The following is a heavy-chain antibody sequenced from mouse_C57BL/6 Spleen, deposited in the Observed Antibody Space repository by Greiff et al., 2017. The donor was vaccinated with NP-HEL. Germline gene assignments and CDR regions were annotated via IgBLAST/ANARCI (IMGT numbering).Heavy chain of an antibody. D-gene: IGHD1-1*01. Sequence: QVQLQQPGAELVKPGASVKLSCKASGYTFTSYWMQWVKQRPGQGLEWIGEIDPSDSYTNYNQKFKGKATLTVDTSSSTAYMQLSLLTSEDSAVYYCARRYYYGSSYWYFDVWGTGTTVTVSS. J-gene: IGHJ1*03. CDR2: IDPSDSYT. V-gene: IGHV1-50*01. CDR1: GYTFTSYW. CDR3: ARRYYYGSSYWYFDV.